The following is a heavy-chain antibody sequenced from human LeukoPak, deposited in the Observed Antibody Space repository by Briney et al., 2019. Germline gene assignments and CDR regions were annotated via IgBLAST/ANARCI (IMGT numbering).Heavy chain of an antibody. V-gene: IGHV3-23*01. Sequence: PGGSLRLSCAASGFTFSSYAMSWVRQAPGKGLEWVSGISGSGGSTYYADSVKGRFTISRDNSKDTPYLQMNSLRAEDTAVYYCAREYSYGTNFDYWGQGTLVTVSS. J-gene: IGHJ4*02. D-gene: IGHD5-18*01. CDR3: AREYSYGTNFDY. CDR2: ISGSGGST. CDR1: GFTFSSYA.